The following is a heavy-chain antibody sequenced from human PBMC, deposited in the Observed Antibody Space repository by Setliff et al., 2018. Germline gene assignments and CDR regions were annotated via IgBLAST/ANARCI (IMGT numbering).Heavy chain of an antibody. J-gene: IGHJ3*02. D-gene: IGHD3-22*01. V-gene: IGHV1-46*01. CDR1: GYTFTGHY. Sequence: ASVKVSCKASGYTFTGHYMHWVRQAPGLGLEWMGTINPSSGRTSYAQKFQGRVTMTRDTSTSTVYMDMSSLRPEDTAVYYCARDVFPYHYEGAFDIWGQGTMVTVSS. CDR3: ARDVFPYHYEGAFDI. CDR2: INPSSGRT.